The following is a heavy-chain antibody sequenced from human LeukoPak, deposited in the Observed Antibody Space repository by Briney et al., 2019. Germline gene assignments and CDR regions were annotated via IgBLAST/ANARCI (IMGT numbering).Heavy chain of an antibody. CDR1: GFTFSTYA. CDR2: IWYDGSDQ. J-gene: IGHJ4*02. D-gene: IGHD6-19*01. Sequence: PGGSLRLSCAASGFTFSTYAMHWVRQAPGKGLEWLAVIWYDGSDQSYADSVKGRFTISRDNAKNTVYLQMNSLRVEETGIYYCAREAMYSSAWQALGGGWGQGTRVTVSS. V-gene: IGHV3-33*01. CDR3: AREAMYSSAWQALGGG.